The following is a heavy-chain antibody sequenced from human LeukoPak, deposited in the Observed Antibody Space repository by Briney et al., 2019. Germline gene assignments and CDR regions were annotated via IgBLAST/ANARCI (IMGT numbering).Heavy chain of an antibody. CDR3: AIRGPMATTMGGFDY. CDR2: INHSGST. D-gene: IGHD5-24*01. CDR1: GGSFSGYY. Sequence: SETLSLTCAVYGGSFSGYYWSWIRQPPGKGLEWIGEINHSGSTNYNPSLKSRVTISVDTSKNQFSLKLSSVTAADTAVYYCAIRGPMATTMGGFDYWGQGTLVTVSS. V-gene: IGHV4-34*01. J-gene: IGHJ4*02.